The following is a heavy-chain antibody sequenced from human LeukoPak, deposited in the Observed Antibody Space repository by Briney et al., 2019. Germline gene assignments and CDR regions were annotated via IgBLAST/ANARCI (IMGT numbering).Heavy chain of an antibody. CDR1: GYSISSGYY. Sequence: PSETLSLTCSVSGYSISSGYYWSWIRQPPGKGLEWIGEINHSGSTNYNPSLKSRVTISVDTSKNQFSLKLSSVTAADTAVYYCARRRPPNSSSWTGGWFDPWGQGTLVTVSS. J-gene: IGHJ5*02. V-gene: IGHV4-38-2*02. CDR3: ARRRPPNSSSWTGGWFDP. D-gene: IGHD6-13*01. CDR2: INHSGST.